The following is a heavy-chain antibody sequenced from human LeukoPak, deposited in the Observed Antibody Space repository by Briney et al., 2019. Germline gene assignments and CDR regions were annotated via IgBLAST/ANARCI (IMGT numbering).Heavy chain of an antibody. CDR1: GVSISSYY. V-gene: IGHV4-4*09. CDR2: IYTSGST. Sequence: PSETLSLTCTVSGVSISSYYWSWIRQPPGKGLEWIGDIYTSGSTNYNPPLKSRVTISVDTSKNQFSLKLSSVTAADTAVYCCARHRVDYCDSSGYNWFDPWGQGTLVTVSS. D-gene: IGHD3-22*01. CDR3: ARHRVDYCDSSGYNWFDP. J-gene: IGHJ5*02.